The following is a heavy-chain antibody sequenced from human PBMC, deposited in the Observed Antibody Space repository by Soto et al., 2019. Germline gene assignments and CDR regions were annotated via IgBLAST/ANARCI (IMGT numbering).Heavy chain of an antibody. D-gene: IGHD2-2*01. CDR2: ISSSSSYI. CDR3: ASHCSSSSCYYYYGMDV. CDR1: GFTFSSYS. Sequence: PGGSLRLSCAASGFTFSSYSMNWVRQAPGKGLEWVSSISSSSSYIYYADSVKGRFTISRDNAKNSLYLQMNSLRAEDTAVYYCASHCSSSSCYYYYGMDVWGQGTTVTVSS. J-gene: IGHJ6*02. V-gene: IGHV3-21*01.